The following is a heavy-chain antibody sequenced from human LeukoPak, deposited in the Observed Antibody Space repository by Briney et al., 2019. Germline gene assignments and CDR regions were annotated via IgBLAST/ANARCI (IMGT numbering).Heavy chain of an antibody. Sequence: GGSLRLSCAASGFTFSSYAMHWVRQAPGKGLEWVAVISYDGSNKYYADSVKGRFTISRDNSKNTLYLQMNSLRAEDTAVYFCARNRSDYGDYWGQGPLVTVSS. CDR2: ISYDGSNK. CDR3: ARNRSDYGDY. V-gene: IGHV3-30-3*01. J-gene: IGHJ4*02. CDR1: GFTFSSYA.